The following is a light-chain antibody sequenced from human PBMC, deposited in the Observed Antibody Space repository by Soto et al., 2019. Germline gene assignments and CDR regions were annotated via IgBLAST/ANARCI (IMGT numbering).Light chain of an antibody. CDR1: QGISSY. CDR3: QQYNSYSRT. J-gene: IGKJ1*01. Sequence: IQLTQSPSSLSASVGDRVTITCRASQGISSYLAWYQQKPGKAPKLLIYAASTLQSGVPSRFSGSGSGTEFTLTISSLQPDDFATYYCQQYNSYSRTFGQGTKVDIK. CDR2: AAS. V-gene: IGKV1-9*01.